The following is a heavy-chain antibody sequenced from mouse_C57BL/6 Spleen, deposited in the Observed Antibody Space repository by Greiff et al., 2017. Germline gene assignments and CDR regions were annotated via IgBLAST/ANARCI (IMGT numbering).Heavy chain of an antibody. CDR3: AREVMGSNYLDY. CDR1: GYAFTNYL. D-gene: IGHD2-3*01. CDR2: INPGRGGT. Sequence: VKLQESGAELVRPGTSVKVSCKASGYAFTNYLIEWVKQRPGQGLEWIGVINPGRGGTNYNEKFKGKATLTADKSSSTASMQLSSLTSEDSAVYFCAREVMGSNYLDYWGQGTTLTVSS. J-gene: IGHJ2*01. V-gene: IGHV1-54*01.